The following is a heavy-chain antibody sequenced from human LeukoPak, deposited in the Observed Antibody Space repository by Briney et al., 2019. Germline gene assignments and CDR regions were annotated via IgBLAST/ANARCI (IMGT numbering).Heavy chain of an antibody. CDR2: ISGSGGST. CDR3: AKEQKESSSEFDY. D-gene: IGHD6-6*01. Sequence: GGSLRLSCAASGFTFSSYAMSWVRQAPGKGLEWVSAISGSGGSTYYADSVEGRFTTSRDNSKNTLYLQMNSLRAEDTAVYYCAKEQKESSSEFDYWGQGTLVTVSS. V-gene: IGHV3-23*01. J-gene: IGHJ4*02. CDR1: GFTFSSYA.